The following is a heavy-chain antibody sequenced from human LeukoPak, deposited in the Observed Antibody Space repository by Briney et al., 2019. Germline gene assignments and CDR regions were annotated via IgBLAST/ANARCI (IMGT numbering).Heavy chain of an antibody. V-gene: IGHV4-59*08. CDR1: GGSVSSYY. CDR3: ARRGSSSWTRAFWFDP. CDR2: IYYSGST. J-gene: IGHJ5*02. Sequence: PSETLSLTCTVSGGSVSSYYWSWIRQPPGKGLEWIGYIYYSGSTNYNPSLKSRVTISVDTSKNQFSLKLSSVTAADTAVYYCARRGSSSWTRAFWFDPWGQGTLVTVSS. D-gene: IGHD6-13*01.